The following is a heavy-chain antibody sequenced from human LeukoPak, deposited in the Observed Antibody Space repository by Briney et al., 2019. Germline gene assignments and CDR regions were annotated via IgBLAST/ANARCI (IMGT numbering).Heavy chain of an antibody. CDR1: GFTFSSYG. D-gene: IGHD3-10*01. J-gene: IGHJ4*02. V-gene: IGHV3-33*01. CDR3: ARSGLFYGSGSHFVY. CDR2: IWYDGSNK. Sequence: GGSLRLSCAASGFTFSSYGMHWVRQAPGKGLEWVAVIWYDGSNKYYADSVKGRFTISRDNSKNTLYLQMNSLRAEDTAVYYCARSGLFYGSGSHFVYWGQGTLVTVSS.